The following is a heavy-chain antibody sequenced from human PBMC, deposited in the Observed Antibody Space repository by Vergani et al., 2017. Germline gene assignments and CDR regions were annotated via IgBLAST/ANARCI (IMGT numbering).Heavy chain of an antibody. V-gene: IGHV1-2*02. D-gene: IGHD6-19*01. CDR1: GYTFIGYY. CDR3: AGDQRWLAEYYFDY. CDR2: INPNSGDT. Sequence: QVQLVQSGAEVKKPGASVKVSCKASGYTFIGYYMHWVRQAPGQGLEWMGWINPNSGDTNYAQKFQGRVTMTRDTSISTAYMELTRLRSDDTAVYYCAGDQRWLAEYYFDYWGQGTLVTVSS. J-gene: IGHJ4*02.